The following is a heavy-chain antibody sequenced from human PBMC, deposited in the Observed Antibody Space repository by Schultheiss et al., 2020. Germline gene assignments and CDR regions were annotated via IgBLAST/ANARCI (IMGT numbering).Heavy chain of an antibody. J-gene: IGHJ4*02. D-gene: IGHD3-22*01. CDR1: GGSVSSGSYY. Sequence: SETLSLTCTVSGGSVSSGSYYWSWIRQPPGKGLEWIGYIYYSGSTNYNPSLKSRVTISVDTSKNQFSLKLSSVTAADTAVYYCARDLAAYYASPSPYYFDCWGQGTLVTVSS. CDR3: ARDLAAYYASPSPYYFDC. V-gene: IGHV4-61*01. CDR2: IYYSGST.